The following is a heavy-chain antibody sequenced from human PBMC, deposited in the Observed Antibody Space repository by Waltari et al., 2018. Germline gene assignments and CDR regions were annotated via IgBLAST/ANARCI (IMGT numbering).Heavy chain of an antibody. J-gene: IGHJ2*01. Sequence: QVQMEEAGTGLEKNSGTLSLTCAVSGGSIRSSNWWSWVRQPPGKGLEWIGEIYHSGTTHYNPSLKSRLTISVANPKNQFSLKLTSVTSADMSVYYCAGAVRQLPNWEYFDLWGRGTLVTVSS. CDR3: AGAVRQLPNWEYFDL. CDR1: GGSIRSSNW. CDR2: IYHSGTT. V-gene: IGHV4-4*02. D-gene: IGHD2-2*01.